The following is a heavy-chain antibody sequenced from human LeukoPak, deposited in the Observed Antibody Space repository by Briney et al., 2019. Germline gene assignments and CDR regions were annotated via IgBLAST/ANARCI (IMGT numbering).Heavy chain of an antibody. D-gene: IGHD3-9*01. CDR1: GYTFTSYG. CDR2: ISAYNGNT. Sequence: GASVKVSCKASGYTFTSYGISWVRQAPGQGLEWMGWISAYNGNTNYAQKLQGRVTMTTGTSTSTAYMELRSLRSDDTAVYYCARTYYDILTGPHTYYYYYYMDVWGKGTTVTVSS. J-gene: IGHJ6*03. CDR3: ARTYYDILTGPHTYYYYYYMDV. V-gene: IGHV1-18*01.